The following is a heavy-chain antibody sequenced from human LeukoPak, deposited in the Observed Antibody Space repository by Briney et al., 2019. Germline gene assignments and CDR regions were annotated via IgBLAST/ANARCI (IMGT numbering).Heavy chain of an antibody. CDR2: IKEEGSEK. V-gene: IGHV3-7*01. CDR3: TRDSGRFRLDY. J-gene: IGHJ4*02. CDR1: ASTVSSTW. D-gene: IGHD6-19*01. Sequence: LRPSRPASASTVSSTWTNSVSHAPGNGMGWVASIKEEGSEKYYVDSVKSRFTVSRDNAKNSLYLQMNSRRVEDTAVYYCTRDSGRFRLDYWGQGILVTVSS.